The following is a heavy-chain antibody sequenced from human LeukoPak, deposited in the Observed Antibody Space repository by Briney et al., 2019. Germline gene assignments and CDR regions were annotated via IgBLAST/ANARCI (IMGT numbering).Heavy chain of an antibody. CDR3: AKDSGGYDWGFDY. J-gene: IGHJ4*02. D-gene: IGHD5-12*01. Sequence: GGSLRLSCAASGFTFSNYWMHWVRQAPGKGLVWVSRINSDGINTSYADSVKGRFTISRDNAKNTLNLQMNSLRAEDTAVYYCAKDSGGYDWGFDYWGQGTLVTVSS. CDR2: INSDGINT. V-gene: IGHV3-74*01. CDR1: GFTFSNYW.